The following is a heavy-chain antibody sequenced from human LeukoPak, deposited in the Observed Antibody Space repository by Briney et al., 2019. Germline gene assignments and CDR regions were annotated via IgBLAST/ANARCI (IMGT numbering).Heavy chain of an antibody. Sequence: GRSLRLSCAASGFTFSDHGMHWVRQAPGKGREWVAVMAYDGSNKSYADSVKGRFTISSDNSKNTLYLQMNSLRTEDTAIYYCAKDKGSASYSTYYFDYWGQGTLVTVSS. V-gene: IGHV3-30*18. D-gene: IGHD3-10*01. CDR1: GFTFSDHG. CDR3: AKDKGSASYSTYYFDY. CDR2: MAYDGSNK. J-gene: IGHJ4*02.